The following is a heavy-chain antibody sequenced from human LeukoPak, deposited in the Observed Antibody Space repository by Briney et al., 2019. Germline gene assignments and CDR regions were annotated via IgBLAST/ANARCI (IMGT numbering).Heavy chain of an antibody. J-gene: IGHJ6*02. Sequence: PSETLSLTCTVSGGSISSYYWSWIRQPPGKGLEWIGYIYYSGSTNYNPSLKSRVTISVDTSKNQFSLKLSSVTAADTAVYYCAGHGYGSGSYYTAYYYGMDVWGQGTTVTVSS. V-gene: IGHV4-59*08. D-gene: IGHD3-10*01. CDR3: AGHGYGSGSYYTAYYYGMDV. CDR1: GGSISSYY. CDR2: IYYSGST.